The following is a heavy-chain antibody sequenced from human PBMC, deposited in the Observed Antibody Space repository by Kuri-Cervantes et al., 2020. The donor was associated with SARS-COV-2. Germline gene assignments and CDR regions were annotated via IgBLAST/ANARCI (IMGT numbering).Heavy chain of an antibody. J-gene: IGHJ3*02. V-gene: IGHV3-11*04. CDR1: GFIFSDYY. CDR2: IGPSGTTT. CDR3: ARGGITIFGVVTSDDAFEI. D-gene: IGHD3-3*01. Sequence: GGSLRLSCTASGFIFSDYYMTWIRQAPGKGLEWVSNIGPSGTTTYYADSVKGRFTISRDNAKNTLYLQMNSLRAEDMAVYYCARGGITIFGVVTSDDAFEIWGQGTMVTVSS.